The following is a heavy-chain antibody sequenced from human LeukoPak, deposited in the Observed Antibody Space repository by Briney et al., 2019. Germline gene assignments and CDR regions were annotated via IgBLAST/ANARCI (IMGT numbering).Heavy chain of an antibody. J-gene: IGHJ6*02. CDR3: ARGPTLVRGVIMPDSVGGMDV. V-gene: IGHV1-2*02. CDR1: GYTFTGYY. CDR2: INPDSGGT. Sequence: ASVXVXCXASGYTFTGYYMHWVRQAPGQGLXWMXWINPDSGGTNYAQKVQGRITMTRDTSISTAYMELSSLRSEDTAVYYCARGPTLVRGVIMPDSVGGMDVWGQGTTVTVSS. D-gene: IGHD3-10*01.